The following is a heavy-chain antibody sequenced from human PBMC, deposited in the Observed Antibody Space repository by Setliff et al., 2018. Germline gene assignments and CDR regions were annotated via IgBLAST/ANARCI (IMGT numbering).Heavy chain of an antibody. Sequence: GGSLRLSCAASGFTFSSYAMHWVRQAPGKGLDWVAYIWYDGSYTYYTGSVKGRFTISRDNYRNTVYLQMNSLRAEDTAVYYCAGDPPYSGYAFHIWGQGTMVTVSS. D-gene: IGHD5-12*01. J-gene: IGHJ3*02. CDR2: IWYDGSYT. CDR1: GFTFSSYA. V-gene: IGHV3-33*01. CDR3: AGDPPYSGYAFHI.